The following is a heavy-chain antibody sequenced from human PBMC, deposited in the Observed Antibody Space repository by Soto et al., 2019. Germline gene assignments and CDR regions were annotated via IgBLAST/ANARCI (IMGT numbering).Heavy chain of an antibody. CDR1: GYTFSDYY. CDR2: INPNSVST. CDR3: GRGRATGPSGDF. D-gene: IGHD6-19*01. V-gene: IGHV1-2*02. Sequence: ASVKVSCKASGYTFSDYYIHWIRQAPGQGLEWMGWINPNSVSTHFAKKFQGRVTMTSDPSISTGYMELSSLRSDDTALYFCGRGRATGPSGDFWGQGTRVTVSS. J-gene: IGHJ4*02.